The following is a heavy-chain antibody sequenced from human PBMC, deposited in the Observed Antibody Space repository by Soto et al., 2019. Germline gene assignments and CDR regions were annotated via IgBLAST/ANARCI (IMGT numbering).Heavy chain of an antibody. Sequence: QEQLVESGGGDVQPGRSLRLSCAASGFTFSKYGMHWVRQVPGKGLEWVAAIPYDGSSQHFADSVKGRFTISRDNSKNTLYLHMNGLTTEDTALYYCAKDRAWQSGRYYYGMDVWGLGTTVTVSS. CDR2: IPYDGSSQ. CDR3: AKDRAWQSGRYYYGMDV. D-gene: IGHD3-10*01. V-gene: IGHV3-30*18. J-gene: IGHJ6*02. CDR1: GFTFSKYG.